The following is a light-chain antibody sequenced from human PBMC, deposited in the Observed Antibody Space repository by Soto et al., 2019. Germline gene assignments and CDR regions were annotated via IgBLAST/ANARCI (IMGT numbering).Light chain of an antibody. CDR2: DAX. Sequence: ELVITQSPDTLALSHVERVTLSCSASQSVSSSYLPWFQQKPGKATRLLXXDAXNRATGIPARFSGSGSGTDFSLTISILKPEAVAVYYCQQHSNWPPRTFGQGTQLEIK. J-gene: IGKJ5*01. CDR3: QQHSNWPPRT. V-gene: IGKV3-11*01. CDR1: QSVSSSY.